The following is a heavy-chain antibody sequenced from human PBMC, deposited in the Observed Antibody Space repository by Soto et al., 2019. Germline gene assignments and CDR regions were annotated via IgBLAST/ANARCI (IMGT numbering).Heavy chain of an antibody. D-gene: IGHD6-19*01. CDR2: IYYSGST. Sequence: TSETLSLTCTVSGGSISSYYWSWIRQPPGKGLEWIGYIYYSGSTNYNPSLKSRVTISVDTSKNQFSLKLSSVTAADTAVYYCAREERSGWYYDAFDIWGQGTMVTVSS. J-gene: IGHJ3*02. CDR1: GGSISSYY. V-gene: IGHV4-59*01. CDR3: AREERSGWYYDAFDI.